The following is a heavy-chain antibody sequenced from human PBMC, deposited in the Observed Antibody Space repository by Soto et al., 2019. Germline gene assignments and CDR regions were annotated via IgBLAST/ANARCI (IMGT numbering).Heavy chain of an antibody. V-gene: IGHV1-24*01. D-gene: IGHD3-22*01. Sequence: ASVKVSCKVSGYTLTELSMHWVRQAPGKGLEWMGGFDPEDGETIYAQKFQGRVTMTEDTSTDTAYMELSSLRSEDTAVYYCATDSYDSSGRAFDIWGQGTMVTVSS. CDR1: GYTLTELS. J-gene: IGHJ3*02. CDR2: FDPEDGET. CDR3: ATDSYDSSGRAFDI.